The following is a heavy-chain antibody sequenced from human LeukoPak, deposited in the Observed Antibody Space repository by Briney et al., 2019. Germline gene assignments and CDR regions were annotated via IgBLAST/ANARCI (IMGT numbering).Heavy chain of an antibody. CDR1: EYTFTSCD. V-gene: IGHV1-8*01. CDR2: MNPNSGNT. D-gene: IGHD6-19*01. J-gene: IGHJ4*02. CDR3: TRGSSGRRDN. Sequence: ASVKVSCKASEYTFTSCDINWVRQAPGQGLEWMGWMNPNSGNTGYGQSFQGRITMTRDISIGTAYMELSNLTSEDTAIYYCTRGSSGRRDNWGQGTLVTVSA.